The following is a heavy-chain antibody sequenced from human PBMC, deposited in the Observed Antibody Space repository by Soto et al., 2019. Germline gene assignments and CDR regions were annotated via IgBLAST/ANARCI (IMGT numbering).Heavy chain of an antibody. CDR2: IVVGSGNT. J-gene: IGHJ4*02. Sequence: QMQLVQSGPEVKKPGTSVKVSCKASGFTFTSSAMQWVRQARGQRLEWIGWIVVGSGNTNYAQKFQERVTITRDMXXSTAYMELSSLRSEDTAVYYCAAGYSSGWYITADYWGQGTLVTVSS. V-gene: IGHV1-58*02. CDR3: AAGYSSGWYITADY. CDR1: GFTFTSSA. D-gene: IGHD6-19*01.